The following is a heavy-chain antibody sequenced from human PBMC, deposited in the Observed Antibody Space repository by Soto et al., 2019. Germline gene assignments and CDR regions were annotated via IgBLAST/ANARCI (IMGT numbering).Heavy chain of an antibody. Sequence: PSETLSLTCTVSGGSISSGGYYWSWIRQHPGKGLEWIGYIYYSGSTYYNPSLKSRVTISVDTSKNQFSLKLSSVTAADTAVYYCASQRPDYYYYYYMDVWGKGTTVTVSS. J-gene: IGHJ6*03. CDR3: ASQRPDYYYYYYMDV. CDR2: IYYSGST. CDR1: GGSISSGGYY. V-gene: IGHV4-31*03.